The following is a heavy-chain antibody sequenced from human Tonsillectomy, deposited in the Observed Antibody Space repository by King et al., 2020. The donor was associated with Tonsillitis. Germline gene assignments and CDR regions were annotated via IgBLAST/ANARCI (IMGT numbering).Heavy chain of an antibody. Sequence: VQLVESGGGLVQPGRSLRLSCAASGFTFDDYAMHWVRQAPGKCLEWVAGISWTSGNIDYADSVKGRFTISIDNAKNSLYLQMNSLTTEDTAFYYCAKDHHPGYSRSSVYFDFWGQGTLVTVSS. CDR3: AKDHHPGYSRSSVYFDF. J-gene: IGHJ4*02. D-gene: IGHD6-6*01. CDR1: GFTFDDYA. V-gene: IGHV3-9*01. CDR2: ISWTSGNI.